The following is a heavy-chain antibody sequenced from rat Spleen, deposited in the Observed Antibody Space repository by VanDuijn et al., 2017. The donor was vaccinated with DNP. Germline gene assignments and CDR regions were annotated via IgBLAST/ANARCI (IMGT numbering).Heavy chain of an antibody. CDR2: ISSGGST. V-gene: IGHV2S12*01. J-gene: IGHJ3*01. Sequence: QVQLKESGPGLVQPSQTLSLTCTVSGFSLTNYGVSWIRQPPGKGLEWLAAISSGGSTYYNSALNSRLSISRDTSKSQVFLKMNSLQTEDTAIYFCSRDQGITTSLFAYWGQGTLVTVSS. CDR3: SRDQGITTSLFAY. CDR1: GFSLTNYG. D-gene: IGHD1-10*01.